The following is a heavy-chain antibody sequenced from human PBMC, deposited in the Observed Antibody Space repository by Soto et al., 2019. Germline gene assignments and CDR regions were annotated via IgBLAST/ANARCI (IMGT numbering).Heavy chain of an antibody. V-gene: IGHV3-33*01. CDR3: AAGYSYGIYIMDV. J-gene: IGHJ6*02. CDR2: IWYDGSNK. D-gene: IGHD5-18*01. Sequence: GGSLRLSCAASGFTFSSFGMHWVRQAPGKGLEWVAIIWYDGSNKDYADSVKGRFTISRDNSKNTLYLQMNSLRAEDTAVYYCAAGYSYGIYIMDVWGQGTTVTVSS. CDR1: GFTFSSFG.